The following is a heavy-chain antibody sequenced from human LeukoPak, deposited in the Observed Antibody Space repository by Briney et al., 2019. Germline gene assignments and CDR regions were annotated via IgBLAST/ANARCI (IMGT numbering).Heavy chain of an antibody. Sequence: SETLSLTCTVSGGSISSGSYYWSWIRQPAGKGLEWIGRIYTSGSTNYNPSLKSRVTISVDTSKNQFSLKLSSVTAADTAVYYCARDILWVWFDPWGQGTLVTVSS. D-gene: IGHD7-27*01. V-gene: IGHV4-61*02. CDR1: GGSISSGSYY. CDR3: ARDILWVWFDP. J-gene: IGHJ5*02. CDR2: IYTSGST.